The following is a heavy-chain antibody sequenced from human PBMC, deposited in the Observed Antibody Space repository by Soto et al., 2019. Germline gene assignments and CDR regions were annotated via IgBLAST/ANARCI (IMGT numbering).Heavy chain of an antibody. CDR1: GYTFTSYD. V-gene: IGHV1-8*01. CDR2: MNPNSGNT. CDR3: AGDSYFGVDAY. D-gene: IGHD3-3*01. Sequence: QVQLVQSGAEVKKPGASVRVSCKASGYTFTSYDINWVRQATGQGLEWMGWMNPNSGNTGYAQKFHGRCKVTWNTSMRKGYMEITSVGYQDTPVYYCAGDSYFGVDAYSGRGPLVTVSS. J-gene: IGHJ4*02.